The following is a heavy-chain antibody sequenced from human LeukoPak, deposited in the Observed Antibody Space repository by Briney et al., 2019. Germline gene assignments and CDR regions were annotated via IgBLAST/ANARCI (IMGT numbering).Heavy chain of an antibody. CDR3: AKDRVRYCSGTSCLYFDY. CDR2: ISGSGGST. J-gene: IGHJ4*02. Sequence: SGGSLRLSCTASGFTFSSYGMSWVRQAPGKGLEWVSGISGSGGSTYYADSVKGRFTISRDNSKNTLYLQMNSLTAEDTAVYYCAKDRVRYCSGTSCLYFDYWGQGTLVTVSS. D-gene: IGHD2-2*01. V-gene: IGHV3-23*01. CDR1: GFTFSSYG.